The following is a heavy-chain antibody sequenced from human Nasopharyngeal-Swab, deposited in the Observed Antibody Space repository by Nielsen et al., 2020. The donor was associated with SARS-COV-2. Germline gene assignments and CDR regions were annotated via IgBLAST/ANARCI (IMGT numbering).Heavy chain of an antibody. CDR3: ARAHMIVVPDAFDI. V-gene: IGHV1-69*10. CDR2: IIPILGIA. D-gene: IGHD3-22*01. CDR1: GCTFSSYA. Sequence: SVKVSCKASGCTFSSYAISWVRQAPGQGLAWMGGIIPILGIANYAQKFQGRVTITADKSTSTAYMELSSLRSEDTAVYYCARAHMIVVPDAFDIWGQGTMVTVSS. J-gene: IGHJ3*02.